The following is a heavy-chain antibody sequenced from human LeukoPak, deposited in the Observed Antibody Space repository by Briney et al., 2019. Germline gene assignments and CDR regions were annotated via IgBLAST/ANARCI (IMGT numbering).Heavy chain of an antibody. CDR3: ARDLKYSSSTRKYYYGMDV. V-gene: IGHV3-33*01. CDR1: GFTFSSYG. Sequence: PGGSLRLSCAASGFTFSSYGMHWVRQAPGKGLEWVAVIWYDGSNKYYADSVKGRFTISRDNSKNTLYLQMNSLRAEDTAVYYCARDLKYSSSTRKYYYGMDVWGQGTTVTVSS. CDR2: IWYDGSNK. J-gene: IGHJ6*02. D-gene: IGHD6-6*01.